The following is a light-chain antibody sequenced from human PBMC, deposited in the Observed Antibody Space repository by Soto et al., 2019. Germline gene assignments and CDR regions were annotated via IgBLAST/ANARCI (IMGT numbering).Light chain of an antibody. CDR1: QSLNSY. J-gene: IGKJ3*01. Sequence: EIVLTQSPATLSLSPGERATLSCRASQSLNSYLAWYQHKPGQAPRLLIYETSNRAAGIPARFSGSGSGTDFTLTISSLEPEDFAVYYCQQSRAFGPGTKVDIK. V-gene: IGKV3-11*01. CDR2: ETS. CDR3: QQSRA.